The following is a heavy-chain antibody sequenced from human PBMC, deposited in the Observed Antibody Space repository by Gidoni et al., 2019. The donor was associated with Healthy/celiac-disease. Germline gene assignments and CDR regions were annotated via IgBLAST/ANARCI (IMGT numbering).Heavy chain of an antibody. CDR1: GFTFSSYS. D-gene: IGHD2-15*01. CDR2: ISSSSSTI. CDR3: ASLAKGYCSGGSCYGY. J-gene: IGHJ4*02. Sequence: VQLVESGGGLVQPGGSLRLSCAASGFTFSSYSMNWVRQAPGKGLEWVSYISSSSSTIYYADSVKGRFTISRDNAKNSLYLQMNSLRAEDTAVYYCASLAKGYCSGGSCYGYWGQGTLVTVSS. V-gene: IGHV3-48*01.